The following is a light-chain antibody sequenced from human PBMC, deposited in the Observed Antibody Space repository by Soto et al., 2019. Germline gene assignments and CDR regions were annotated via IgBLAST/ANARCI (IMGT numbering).Light chain of an antibody. V-gene: IGLV1-47*02. J-gene: IGLJ1*01. CDR1: SSNIGSYP. CDR2: SDD. Sequence: QSVLTQSPSASGTPGQRVTISCYGSSSNIGSYPVYWYQQLPGAAPKLLINSDDQRPSGVPDRFSASKSGTSASLAISGLRSEGEADYYCAAWDASLSGHVFGAGTKVTVL. CDR3: AAWDASLSGHV.